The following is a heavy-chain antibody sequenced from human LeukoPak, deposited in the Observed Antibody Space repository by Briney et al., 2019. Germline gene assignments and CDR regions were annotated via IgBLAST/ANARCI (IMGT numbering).Heavy chain of an antibody. D-gene: IGHD6-13*01. J-gene: IGHJ6*02. CDR1: GDSISSYY. V-gene: IGHV4-59*12. Sequence: PSETLSLTCTVSGDSISSYYWSWIRQSPGKGLEWLGYIYYTGSTNYNPSLESRVTISVDTSKNQFSLKLSSVTAADTAVYYCARGLSSSWYERIYGMDVWGQGTTVTVSS. CDR3: ARGLSSSWYERIYGMDV. CDR2: IYYTGST.